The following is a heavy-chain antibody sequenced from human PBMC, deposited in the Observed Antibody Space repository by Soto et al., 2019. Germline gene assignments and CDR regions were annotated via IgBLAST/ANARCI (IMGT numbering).Heavy chain of an antibody. CDR1: GFTFSSYA. V-gene: IGHV3-30-3*01. Sequence: GGSLRLSCAASGFTFSSYARHWVRQAPGKGLEWVAVISYDGSNKYYADSVKGRFTISRDNSKNTVYLQMNSLRAEDTAVYYCARAGVGASRGRSARGQGTLVTVFS. D-gene: IGHD1-26*01. J-gene: IGHJ4*02. CDR2: ISYDGSNK. CDR3: ARAGVGASRGRSA.